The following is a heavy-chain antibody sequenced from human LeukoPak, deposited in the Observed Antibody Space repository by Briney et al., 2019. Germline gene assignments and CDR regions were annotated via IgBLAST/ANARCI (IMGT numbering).Heavy chain of an antibody. CDR1: GGSFSGYY. CDR2: IDHSGST. V-gene: IGHV4-34*01. Sequence: SETLSLTCAVYGGSFSGYYWSWIRQPPGKGLEWIGEIDHSGSTNYNPSLKSRVTISVDTSKNQFSLKLSSVTAADTAVYYCARWRYCSSTSCYLHFQHWGQGTLVTVSS. CDR3: ARWRYCSSTSCYLHFQH. D-gene: IGHD2-2*01. J-gene: IGHJ1*01.